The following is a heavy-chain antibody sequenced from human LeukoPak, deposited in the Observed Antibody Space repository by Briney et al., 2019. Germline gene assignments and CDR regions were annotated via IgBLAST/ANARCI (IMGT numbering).Heavy chain of an antibody. V-gene: IGHV4-61*01. J-gene: IGHJ4*02. CDR2: IYYSGST. D-gene: IGHD3-22*01. Sequence: SETLSLTCTVSGGSVSSGSYYWSWIRQPPGKGLEWIGYIYYSGSTNYNPSLKSRVTISVDTSKNQFSLKLSSVTAADTAVYYCASSDYDSSGYDYWGQGTLVTVSS. CDR3: ASSDYDSSGYDY. CDR1: GGSVSSGSYY.